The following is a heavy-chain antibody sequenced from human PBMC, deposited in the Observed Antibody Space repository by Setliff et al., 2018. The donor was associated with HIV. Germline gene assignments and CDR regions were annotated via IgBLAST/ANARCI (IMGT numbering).Heavy chain of an antibody. CDR3: ARDTEMITTTDAFDI. Sequence: PGGSLRLSCAASGFIFDDYGMSWVRQAPGKGLVWVSRITGDGSSTRYADSVNGRFTISRDNAKNTMYLEMNSLRAEDTAVYYCARDTEMITTTDAFDIWGQGTMVTVSS. CDR1: GFIFDDYG. CDR2: ITGDGSST. D-gene: IGHD3-22*01. V-gene: IGHV3-74*01. J-gene: IGHJ3*02.